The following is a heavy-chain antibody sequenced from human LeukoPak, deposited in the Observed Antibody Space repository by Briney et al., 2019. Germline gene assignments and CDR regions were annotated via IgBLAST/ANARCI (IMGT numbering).Heavy chain of an antibody. Sequence: PGGSLRLSCAASGFTFSSYWMHWDRQAPGKGLVWVSRINSDGSTTNYADYVKGRFTISRDNAKNTLYLQMNSLRAEDTAVYYCARRSSGSPPYYFDYWGQGTLVTVPS. V-gene: IGHV3-74*01. D-gene: IGHD1-26*01. J-gene: IGHJ4*02. CDR3: ARRSSGSPPYYFDY. CDR2: INSDGSTT. CDR1: GFTFSSYW.